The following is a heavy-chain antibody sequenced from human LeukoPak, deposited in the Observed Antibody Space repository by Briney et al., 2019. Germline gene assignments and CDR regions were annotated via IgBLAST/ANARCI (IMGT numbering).Heavy chain of an antibody. Sequence: GGSLRLSCAASGFTFSSYAMSWVRQAPGKGLEWVSAISGSGGSTYYADSVKGRFTISRDNSKNTLYLQMNSLRAEDTAVYYCAKDPFEVVPAAMGPYFDYWGQGTLVTVSS. CDR1: GFTFSSYA. V-gene: IGHV3-23*01. D-gene: IGHD2-2*01. CDR2: ISGSGGST. J-gene: IGHJ4*02. CDR3: AKDPFEVVPAAMGPYFDY.